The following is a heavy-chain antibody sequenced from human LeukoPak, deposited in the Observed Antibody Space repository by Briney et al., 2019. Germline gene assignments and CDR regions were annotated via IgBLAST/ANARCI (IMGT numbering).Heavy chain of an antibody. CDR1: GFTFSSYD. CDR2: ISYDGSNK. D-gene: IGHD6-13*01. CDR3: VGYISWYYFDY. Sequence: PGGSLRLSCAASGFTFSSYDMHWVRQAPGKGLEWVAVISYDGSNKYYADSVKGRFTISRDNSKNTLYLQMNSLRAEDTAVYYCVGYISWYYFDYWGQGTLVTVSS. J-gene: IGHJ4*02. V-gene: IGHV3-30*03.